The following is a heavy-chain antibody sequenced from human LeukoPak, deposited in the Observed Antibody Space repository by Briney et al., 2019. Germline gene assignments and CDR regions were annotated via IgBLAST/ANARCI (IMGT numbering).Heavy chain of an antibody. J-gene: IGHJ4*02. CDR2: ISYDGSNK. Sequence: PGGSLRLSCAASGFTFSSYWMNWARQAPGKGLEWVTVISYDGSNKYYADSVKGRFTISRDNSKNTLYLQMNSLRAEDTAVYYCARDRTETYSSLDYWGQGTLVTVSS. CDR1: GFTFSSYW. CDR3: ARDRTETYSSLDY. D-gene: IGHD6-13*01. V-gene: IGHV3-30-3*01.